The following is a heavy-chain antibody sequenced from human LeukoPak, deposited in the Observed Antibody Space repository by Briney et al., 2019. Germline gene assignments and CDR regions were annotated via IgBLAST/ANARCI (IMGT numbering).Heavy chain of an antibody. V-gene: IGHV1-69*13. J-gene: IGHJ3*02. D-gene: IGHD6-13*01. CDR2: IIPIFGTA. CDR1: GYTFTSYA. CDR3: ARDRIAAAVPDAFDI. Sequence: SVKVSCKASGYTFTSYAISWVRQAPGQGLEWMGGIIPIFGTANYAQKFQGRVTITADESTSTAYMELSSLRSEDTAVYYCARDRIAAAVPDAFDIWGQGTMVTVSS.